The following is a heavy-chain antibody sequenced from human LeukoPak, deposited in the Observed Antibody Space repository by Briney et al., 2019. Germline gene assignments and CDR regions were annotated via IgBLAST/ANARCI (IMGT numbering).Heavy chain of an antibody. CDR1: GGSISSYY. V-gene: IGHV4-59*04. J-gene: IGHJ6*03. CDR3: ARAVPAFYYYYMDV. D-gene: IGHD2-2*01. CDR2: IYYSGST. Sequence: SETLSLTCTVSGGSISSYYWSWIRQPPGKGLEWIGSIYYSGSTYYNPSLKSRVTISVDTSKNQFSLKLSSVTAADTAVYYCARAVPAFYYYYMDVWGKGTTVTISS.